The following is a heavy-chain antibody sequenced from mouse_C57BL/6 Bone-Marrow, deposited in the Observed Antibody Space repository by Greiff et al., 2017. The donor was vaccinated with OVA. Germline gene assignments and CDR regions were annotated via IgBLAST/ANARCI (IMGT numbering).Heavy chain of an antibody. D-gene: IGHD1-1*01. CDR1: GYSITSGYY. J-gene: IGHJ1*03. V-gene: IGHV3-6*01. CDR3: ARGDYYGSSYLWYFDV. Sequence: DVHLVESGPGLVKPSQSLSLTCSVTGYSITSGYYWNWIRQFPGNKLEWMGYISYDGSNNYNPSLKNRISITRDTSKNQFFLKLNSVTTDDTATYYCARGDYYGSSYLWYFDVWGTGTTVTVSS. CDR2: ISYDGSN.